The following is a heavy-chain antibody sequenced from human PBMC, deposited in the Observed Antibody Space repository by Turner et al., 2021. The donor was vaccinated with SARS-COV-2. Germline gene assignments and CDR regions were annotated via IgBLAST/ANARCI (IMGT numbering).Heavy chain of an antibody. CDR1: GYTLTELS. V-gene: IGHV1-24*01. Sequence: QVQLVQSWAEVKKPGASGKVPCKVSGYTLTELSMHWVRQAPGKGLEWMGGVDPADVETIYAQKFQGKVTMTEDTSTDTAYMELSSLRTEDTAVYYCATTIAIFGVVTNYSYSYGMDVWGQGTTVTVSS. CDR2: VDPADVET. D-gene: IGHD3-3*01. J-gene: IGHJ6*02. CDR3: ATTIAIFGVVTNYSYSYGMDV.